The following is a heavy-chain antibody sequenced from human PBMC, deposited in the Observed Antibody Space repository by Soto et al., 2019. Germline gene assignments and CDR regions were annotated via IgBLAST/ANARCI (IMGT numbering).Heavy chain of an antibody. CDR3: ARLAPRYRIRDYNYHSLDF. Sequence: PSETLSLTCTVSGGSVSNYYWTWIRQPPGKGLEWISYINYSGSTDHSPSLKSRVTISLGTSKNQFSLRLISVAAADTAVYYCARLAPRYRIRDYNYHSLDFWGQGTTVTVSS. J-gene: IGHJ6*02. D-gene: IGHD1-20*01. CDR2: INYSGST. V-gene: IGHV4-59*02. CDR1: GGSVSNYY.